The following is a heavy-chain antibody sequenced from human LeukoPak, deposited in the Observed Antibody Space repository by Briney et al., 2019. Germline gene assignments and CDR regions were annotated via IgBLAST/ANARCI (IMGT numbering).Heavy chain of an antibody. CDR1: GGSISSYY. J-gene: IGHJ5*02. V-gene: IGHV4-59*01. D-gene: IGHD6-13*01. CDR3: AATDIAAAGTWLDP. Sequence: PSETLFLTCTASGGSISSYYWSWIRQPPGKGLEWLGYMHYSGTTNYNPALKSRVTISVDTSKNQFSLKLSSVTAADTAVYYCAATDIAAAGTWLDPWGQGTLVTVSS. CDR2: MHYSGTT.